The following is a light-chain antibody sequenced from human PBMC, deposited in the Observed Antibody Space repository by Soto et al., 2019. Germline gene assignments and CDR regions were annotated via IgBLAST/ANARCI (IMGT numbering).Light chain of an antibody. Sequence: FHVTQSPSSLSASVGYRVTITCRASQSIGTYLNWYHQKNGKAPQLLIYGASTLQSGVPSRFSGSGYGTDFNLTVSSLQPEDFAVYYCQQSNNWPWTFGQGTKVDIK. CDR1: QSIGTY. CDR3: QQSNNWPWT. J-gene: IGKJ1*01. CDR2: GAS. V-gene: IGKV1-39*01.